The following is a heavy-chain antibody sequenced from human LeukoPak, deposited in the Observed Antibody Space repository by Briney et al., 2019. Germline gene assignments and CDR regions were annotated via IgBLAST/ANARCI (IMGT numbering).Heavy chain of an antibody. CDR1: GFTFSSYW. Sequence: PGGSLRLSCAASGFTFSSYWMHWVRQAPGKGLVWVSRINSDVTNTNYADSVKGRFTISRDNPKNTLYLQMNSPRVEDTAVYYCAMGYYDSSGYSHFDYWGQGTLVTVSS. J-gene: IGHJ4*02. CDR2: INSDVTNT. CDR3: AMGYYDSSGYSHFDY. V-gene: IGHV3-74*01. D-gene: IGHD3-22*01.